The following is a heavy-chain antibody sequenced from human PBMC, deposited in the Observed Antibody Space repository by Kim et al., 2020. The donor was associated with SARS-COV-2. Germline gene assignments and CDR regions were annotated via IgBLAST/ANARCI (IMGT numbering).Heavy chain of an antibody. CDR1: GDSVSSYV. CDR2: FIPLLDIT. Sequence: SVKVSCKASGDSVSSYVTSWVRQAPGQGPEWMGRFIPLLDITNYAQKFQGRIIISADKATNVPYMELTDLRVEDTATYYCATGRADNSGGFLFDPWGQETLVTVSS. J-gene: IGHJ5*02. CDR3: ATGRADNSGGFLFDP. V-gene: IGHV1-69*04. D-gene: IGHD7-27*01.